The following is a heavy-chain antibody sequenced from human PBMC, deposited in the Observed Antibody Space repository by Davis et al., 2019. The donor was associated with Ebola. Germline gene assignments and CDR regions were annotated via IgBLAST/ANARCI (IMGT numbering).Heavy chain of an antibody. V-gene: IGHV3-23*03. CDR2: LWSGGLNT. CDR3: ARFSRGNPIDD. CDR1: GFAFDSYS. Sequence: GGSLRLSCAASGFAFDSYSMNWVRQAPGKGPEWVSGLWSGGLNTFYADSVRGRFTVSRDNVKNSLYLQLNSLRAEDTAVYYCARFSRGNPIDDWGQGTLVTVSS. J-gene: IGHJ4*02.